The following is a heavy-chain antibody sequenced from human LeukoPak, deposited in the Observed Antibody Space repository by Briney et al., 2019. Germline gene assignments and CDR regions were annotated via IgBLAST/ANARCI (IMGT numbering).Heavy chain of an antibody. CDR3: SNITSGTTHPPGTYYYYYGMGV. D-gene: IGHD1-14*01. CDR1: GYSFTSYW. J-gene: IGHJ6*02. Sequence: GESLKISCKGSGYSFTSYWISWVRQMPGKGLEWMGRIDPSDSYTNYSPSFQGHVTISADKSISTAYLQWSSLEASDTAMYYCSNITSGTTHPPGTYYYYYGMGVWGQGTTVTVSS. CDR2: IDPSDSYT. V-gene: IGHV5-10-1*01.